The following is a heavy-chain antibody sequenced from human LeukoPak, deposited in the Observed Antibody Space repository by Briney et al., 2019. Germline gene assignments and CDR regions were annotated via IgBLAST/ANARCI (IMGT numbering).Heavy chain of an antibody. J-gene: IGHJ3*02. Sequence: ASVKVSCKASGGTFSSYAISWVRQAPGQGLEWMGWISAYNGNTNYAQKLQGRVTMTTDTSTSTAYMELRSLRSDDTAVYYCAREISGYCSGGSCYSIAFDIWGQGTMVTVSS. CDR1: GGTFSSYA. CDR3: AREISGYCSGGSCYSIAFDI. V-gene: IGHV1-18*01. CDR2: ISAYNGNT. D-gene: IGHD2-15*01.